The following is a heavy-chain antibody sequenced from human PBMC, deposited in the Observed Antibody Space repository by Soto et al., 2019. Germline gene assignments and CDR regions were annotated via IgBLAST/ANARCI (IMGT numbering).Heavy chain of an antibody. J-gene: IGHJ5*02. Sequence: PGGSLRLSCAGSGFTFSTYAMSWVRQAPGKGLEWVSDISDSGGSTHYADSVKGRFTISRDNSKNTLYLQINSLRADDTAVYFRAKVRDTPILTGVVRWFDPWGQGTLVTVSS. CDR1: GFTFSTYA. CDR2: ISDSGGST. CDR3: AKVRDTPILTGVVRWFDP. V-gene: IGHV3-23*01. D-gene: IGHD5-18*01.